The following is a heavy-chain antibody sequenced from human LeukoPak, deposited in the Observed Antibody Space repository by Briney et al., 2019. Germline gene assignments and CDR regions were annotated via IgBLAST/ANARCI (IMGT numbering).Heavy chain of an antibody. D-gene: IGHD3-9*01. CDR2: IYYSGST. J-gene: IGHJ5*02. Sequence: SETLSLTCTVSGRSVSSGSYYWSWMRQPPGKGLEWIGYIYYSGSTNYNPSLKGRVTISVDTSKNRFSLKLSSVTAADTAVYYCARARYFDPGSIVDPWGQGTLVTVSS. CDR1: GRSVSSGSYY. V-gene: IGHV4-61*01. CDR3: ARARYFDPGSIVDP.